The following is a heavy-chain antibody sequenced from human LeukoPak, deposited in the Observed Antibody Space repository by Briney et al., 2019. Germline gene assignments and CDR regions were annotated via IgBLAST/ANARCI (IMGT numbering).Heavy chain of an antibody. V-gene: IGHV4-38-2*01. CDR1: GYSISSGYY. CDR3: ARERTVTFDY. CDR2: IYHSGST. Sequence: SSETLSLTCAVSGYSISSGYYWGWIRQPPGKGLEWIGSIYHSGSTYYNPSLKSRVTISVDTSKNQFSLKLSSVTAADTAVYYCARERTVTFDYWGQGTLVTVSS. J-gene: IGHJ4*02. D-gene: IGHD4-17*01.